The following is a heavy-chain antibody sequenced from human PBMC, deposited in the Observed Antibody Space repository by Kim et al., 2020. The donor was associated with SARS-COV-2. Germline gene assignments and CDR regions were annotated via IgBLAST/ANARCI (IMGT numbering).Heavy chain of an antibody. CDR1: GYTFTSYG. J-gene: IGHJ4*02. Sequence: ASVKVSCKASGYTFTSYGISWVRQAPGQGLEWMGWISAYNGNTNYAQKLQGRVTMTTDTSTSTAYMELRSLRSDDTAVYYCARGPLGWSGGSPTAYWGQGTLVTVSS. CDR3: ARGPLGWSGGSPTAY. CDR2: ISAYNGNT. D-gene: IGHD2-15*01. V-gene: IGHV1-18*04.